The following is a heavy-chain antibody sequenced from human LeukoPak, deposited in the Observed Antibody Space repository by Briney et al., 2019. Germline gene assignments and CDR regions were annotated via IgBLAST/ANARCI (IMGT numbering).Heavy chain of an antibody. CDR1: GGSIKNYY. CDR3: ARYSGYDYLDY. V-gene: IGHV4-59*01. D-gene: IGHD5-12*01. Sequence: SETLSLTCAVSGGSIKNYYWSWIRQPPGKGLEWIGYIYYSGSTNYNPSLKSRVTISVDTSKNQFSLRLSSVTAADTAVYYCARYSGYDYLDYWGQGTLVTVSS. CDR2: IYYSGST. J-gene: IGHJ4*02.